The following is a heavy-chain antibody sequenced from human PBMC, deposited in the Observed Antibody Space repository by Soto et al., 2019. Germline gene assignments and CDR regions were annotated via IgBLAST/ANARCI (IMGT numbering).Heavy chain of an antibody. CDR1: GFTFTSYA. D-gene: IGHD3-22*01. CDR3: AKTMGYDSSGYRPSRVVDV. V-gene: IGHV3-23*01. Sequence: EVQLLESGGGLVQPGGSLRLSCAASGFTFTSYAMSWVRQAPGKGLEWVSDISGGVGSTYYADSVKGRSTISRDNSKNPLYLQMNRLRAEDTAVYHCAKTMGYDSSGYRPSRVVDVWCQGTTVTVSS. CDR2: ISGGVGST. J-gene: IGHJ6*02.